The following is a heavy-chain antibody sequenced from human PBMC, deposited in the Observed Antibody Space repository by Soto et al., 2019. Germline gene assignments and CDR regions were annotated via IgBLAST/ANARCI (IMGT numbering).Heavy chain of an antibody. J-gene: IGHJ6*02. V-gene: IGHV2-5*02. CDR2: IYWDDDK. Sequence: QITLKESGPTLVKPTQTLTLTCTFSGFSLSTSGVGVGWIRQPPGKALEWLALIYWDDDKRYSPSLKSRLTLTTDTSKNQVVLTMTNMDPVDTATYYCAHSSSSSLRPEYYYYYYGMDVWGQGTTVTVSS. CDR3: AHSSSSSLRPEYYYYYYGMDV. CDR1: GFSLSTSGVG. D-gene: IGHD6-13*01.